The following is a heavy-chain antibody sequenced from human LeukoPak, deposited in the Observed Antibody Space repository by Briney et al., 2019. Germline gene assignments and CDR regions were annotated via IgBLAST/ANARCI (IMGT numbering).Heavy chain of an antibody. CDR3: AKWGDYYDSSGYYYSGQHFDY. CDR1: GFTFSSYG. CDR2: ISGSGGST. V-gene: IGHV3-23*01. J-gene: IGHJ4*02. Sequence: GGTLRLSCAASGFTFSSYGMSWVRQAPGKGLEWVSGISGSGGSTSYADSVKGRFTISRDNSKNTLYLQMNSLRAEDTAVYYCAKWGDYYDSSGYYYSGQHFDYWGQGTLVTVSS. D-gene: IGHD3-22*01.